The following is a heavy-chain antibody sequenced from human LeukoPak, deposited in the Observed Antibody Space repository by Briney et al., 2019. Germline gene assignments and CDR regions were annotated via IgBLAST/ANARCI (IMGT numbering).Heavy chain of an antibody. CDR2: ISYDGSNK. V-gene: IGHV3-30*04. D-gene: IGHD6-19*01. CDR3: ASLGIAVAG. CDR1: GFIFSSYA. Sequence: GGSLRLSCAASGFIFSSYAMHWVRQAPGKGLEWVAVISYDGSNKYYADSVKGRFTISRDNSKNTLYLQMNSLTAEDTAVYYCASLGIAVAGWGQGTLVTVSS. J-gene: IGHJ4*02.